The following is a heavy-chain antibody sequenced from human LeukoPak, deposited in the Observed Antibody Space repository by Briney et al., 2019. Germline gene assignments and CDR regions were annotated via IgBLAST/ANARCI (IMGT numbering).Heavy chain of an antibody. CDR2: INHSGST. CDR1: GGSFSGYY. J-gene: IGHJ6*04. CDR3: ARRPHSSSCVDV. Sequence: SETLSLTCAVYGGSFSGYYWSWIRQPPGKGLEWIGEINHSGSTNYNPSLKSRVTISVDTSKNQFSLKLSSVTAADTAVYYCARRPHSSSCVDVWGKGTTVTVSS. D-gene: IGHD6-6*01. V-gene: IGHV4-34*01.